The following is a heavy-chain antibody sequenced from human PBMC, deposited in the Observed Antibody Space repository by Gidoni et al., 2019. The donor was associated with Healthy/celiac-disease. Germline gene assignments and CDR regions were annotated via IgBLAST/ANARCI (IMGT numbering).Heavy chain of an antibody. CDR2: IVVGSGNT. Sequence: QMQLVQSGPEVKKPGTSVKVSCKASGFTFTSSAVQWVRQARGQRLEWIGWIVVGSGNTNYAQKFQERVTITRDMSTSTAYMELSSLRSEDTAVYYCAAETLDYYDSSGYPIRALFDPWGQGTLVTVSS. V-gene: IGHV1-58*01. CDR1: GFTFTSSA. D-gene: IGHD3-22*01. J-gene: IGHJ5*02. CDR3: AAETLDYYDSSGYPIRALFDP.